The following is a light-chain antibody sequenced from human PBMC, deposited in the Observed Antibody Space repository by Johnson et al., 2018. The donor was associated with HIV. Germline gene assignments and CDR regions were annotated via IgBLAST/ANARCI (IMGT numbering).Light chain of an antibody. CDR2: ENN. CDR3: GTWDSRLSAV. Sequence: QSVLTQPPSVSAAPGQKVTISCSGSSSNIGNNYVSWYQHLPGTAPKLLIYENNKRPSGIPDRFSGSKSGTSATLGITGLQTGAEADYYCGTWDSRLSAVFGTGTKVTVL. V-gene: IGLV1-51*02. J-gene: IGLJ1*01. CDR1: SSNIGNNY.